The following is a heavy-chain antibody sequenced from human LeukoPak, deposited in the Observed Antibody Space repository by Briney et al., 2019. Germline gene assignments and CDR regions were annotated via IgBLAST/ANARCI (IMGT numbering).Heavy chain of an antibody. Sequence: GGSLRLSCAASGLTGSHNYVSWVRQAPGKGLEWVSAITGSDGSTYYAGSVKGRFTISRDNSKNTLYLQMNSLRAEDTAVYYCAKGTGKYYYYGMDVWGQGTTVTVSS. V-gene: IGHV3-23*01. D-gene: IGHD1-14*01. J-gene: IGHJ6*02. CDR2: ITGSDGST. CDR1: GLTGSHNY. CDR3: AKGTGKYYYYGMDV.